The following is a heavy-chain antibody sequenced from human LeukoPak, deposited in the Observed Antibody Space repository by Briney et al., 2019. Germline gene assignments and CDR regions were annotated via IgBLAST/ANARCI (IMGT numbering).Heavy chain of an antibody. V-gene: IGHV3-66*02. CDR3: ARRYCSSTSCGYFDY. J-gene: IGHJ4*02. D-gene: IGHD2-2*01. CDR1: GFTFSSNY. Sequence: GGSLRLSCAASGFTFSSNYMSWVRQAPGKGLEGVSVIYSGGSTYYADSVKGRFTISRDNSKNTLYLQMNSLRAEDTAVYYCARRYCSSTSCGYFDYCGQGTLVTVSS. CDR2: IYSGGST.